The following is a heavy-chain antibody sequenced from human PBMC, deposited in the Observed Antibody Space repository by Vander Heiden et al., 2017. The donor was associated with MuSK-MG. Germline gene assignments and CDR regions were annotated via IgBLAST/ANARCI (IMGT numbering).Heavy chain of an antibody. Sequence: QVQLQESGPGLVKPSETLSLTCAVSGYSISSGYYWGWIRQPPGKGLEWIGSIYHSGSTYYNPSRNSRVTISVDTSKNQVSLKLSSVTAAETAVYYCARHIRAARRHWYFDYWGQGTMVTVYS. CDR1: GYSISSGYY. D-gene: IGHD6-6*01. CDR2: IYHSGST. CDR3: ARHIRAARRHWYFDY. J-gene: IGHJ4*02. V-gene: IGHV4-38-2*01.